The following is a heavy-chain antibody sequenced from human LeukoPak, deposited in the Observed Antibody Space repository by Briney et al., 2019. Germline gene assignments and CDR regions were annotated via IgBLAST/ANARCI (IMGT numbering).Heavy chain of an antibody. CDR3: AKVSFMEY. Sequence: WGSLRLSCAASGFIFSNIGMSWVRQAPGKGLEWVSAISVSGDSTDYADSVKGRFTISRDNSRNTLYLQMNSLRAEDTAVYYCAKVSFMEYWGQGHVLPVSS. J-gene: IGHJ4*02. CDR2: ISVSGDST. CDR1: GFIFSNIG. V-gene: IGHV3-23*01. D-gene: IGHD3-3*01.